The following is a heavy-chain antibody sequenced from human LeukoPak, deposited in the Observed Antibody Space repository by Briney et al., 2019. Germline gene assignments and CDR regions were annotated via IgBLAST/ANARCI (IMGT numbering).Heavy chain of an antibody. Sequence: GGSLRLSCAASGFAFNIYAMHWVRQAPGKGLEWVAVISYDGNNKYYADSVKGRITISRDNSKNTLYLQMNTLRAEDMAVYYCARETKTYQYYYGMDAWGQGTTVTVSS. D-gene: IGHD2-8*01. CDR1: GFAFNIYA. V-gene: IGHV3-30*04. CDR3: ARETKTYQYYYGMDA. J-gene: IGHJ6*02. CDR2: ISYDGNNK.